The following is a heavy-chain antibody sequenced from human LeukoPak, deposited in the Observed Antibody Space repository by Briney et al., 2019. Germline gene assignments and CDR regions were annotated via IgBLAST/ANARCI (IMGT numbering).Heavy chain of an antibody. V-gene: IGHV3-21*01. CDR2: ISSSSYI. J-gene: IGHJ5*02. CDR1: GFSFSSYS. CDR3: ARVTRSPFGWLDP. D-gene: IGHD2-21*02. Sequence: GGALRLSCATSGFSFSSYSMDWGRRAPGRVLEWVSSISSSSYIYYTDSVKGRFTIARDNAKNSLYLQMNSLRVEDTAVYYCARVTRSPFGWLDPWGQGTLVTVSS.